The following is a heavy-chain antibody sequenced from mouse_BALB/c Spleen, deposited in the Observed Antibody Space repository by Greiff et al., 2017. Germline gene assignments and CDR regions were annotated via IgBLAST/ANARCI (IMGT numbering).Heavy chain of an antibody. D-gene: IGHD1-2*01. CDR2: ISSGGST. V-gene: IGHV5-6-5*01. CDR1: GFTFSSYA. Sequence: EVKLVESGGGLVKPGGSLKLSCAASGFTFSSYAMSWVRQTPEKRLEWVASISSGGSTYYPDSVKGRFTISRDNARNILYLQMSSLRSEDTAMYYCARRAYSTATFAYWGQGTLVTVSA. J-gene: IGHJ3*01. CDR3: ARRAYSTATFAY.